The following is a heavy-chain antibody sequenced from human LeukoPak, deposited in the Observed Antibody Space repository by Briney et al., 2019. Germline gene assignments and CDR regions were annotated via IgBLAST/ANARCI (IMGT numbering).Heavy chain of an antibody. D-gene: IGHD5-18*01. V-gene: IGHV3-21*01. CDR2: ISSSSSYI. CDR1: GFTFRSYE. Sequence: GGSLRLSCAASGFTFRSYEMNWVRQAPGKGLEWVSSISSSSSYIYYADSVKGRFTISRDNAKNSLYLQMNSLRAEDTAVYYCARDEDTAMVTGGLDYWGQGTLVTVSS. CDR3: ARDEDTAMVTGGLDY. J-gene: IGHJ4*02.